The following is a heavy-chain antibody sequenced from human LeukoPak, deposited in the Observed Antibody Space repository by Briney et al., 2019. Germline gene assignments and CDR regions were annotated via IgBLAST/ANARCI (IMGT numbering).Heavy chain of an antibody. CDR3: ARMGNPSTVTTDY. V-gene: IGHV4-39*01. CDR2: IYYSGST. CDR1: GGSISSSSYY. D-gene: IGHD4-17*01. Sequence: SETLSLTCTVSGGSISSSSYYWGWIRQPPGKGLEWIGSIYYSGSTYYNPSLKSRVTISVDTSKNQFSLMLSSVTAADTAVYYCARMGNPSTVTTDYWGQGTLVTVSS. J-gene: IGHJ4*02.